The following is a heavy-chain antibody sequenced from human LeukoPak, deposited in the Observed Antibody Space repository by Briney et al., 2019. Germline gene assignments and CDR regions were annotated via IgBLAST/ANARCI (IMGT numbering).Heavy chain of an antibody. D-gene: IGHD3-10*01. CDR2: ISGNGYNT. Sequence: GGSLRLSCAASGFTLGNYAMSWVRQAPGKGLEWVSAISGNGYNTYYAASVKGRFTISSESSGNTLYLQMHNLRAEDTAVYYCAKGVRLWFAFYFDYWGQGTLVTVSS. V-gene: IGHV3-23*01. CDR1: GFTLGNYA. J-gene: IGHJ4*02. CDR3: AKGVRLWFAFYFDY.